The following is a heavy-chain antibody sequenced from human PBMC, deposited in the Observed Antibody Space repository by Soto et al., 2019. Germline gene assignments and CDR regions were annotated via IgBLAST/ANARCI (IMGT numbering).Heavy chain of an antibody. J-gene: IGHJ6*02. D-gene: IGHD5-18*01. CDR3: AGRGVIQIGLRYYCYGMDV. CDR1: GFTFSGYE. Sequence: GGSLRLSCAASGFTFSGYEMNWVRQAPGKGLEWVSCISSSGSTIYYADSVKGRFTISRDNAKNLLYLQMNSLRAEDTAVYYFAGRGVIQIGLRYYCYGMDVWGQGTPVTVSS. CDR2: ISSSGSTI. V-gene: IGHV3-48*03.